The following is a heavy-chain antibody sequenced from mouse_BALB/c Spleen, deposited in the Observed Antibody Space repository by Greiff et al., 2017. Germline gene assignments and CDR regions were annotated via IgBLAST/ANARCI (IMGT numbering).Heavy chain of an antibody. CDR2: IDPANGNT. Sequence: SGAELVKPGASVKLSCTASGFNIKDTYMHWVKQRPEQGLEWIGRIDPANGNTKYDPKFQGKATITADTSSNTAYLQLSSLTSEDTAVYYCAREILRPYYFDYWGQGTTLTVSS. J-gene: IGHJ2*01. CDR1: GFNIKDTY. V-gene: IGHV14-3*02. D-gene: IGHD1-2*01. CDR3: AREILRPYYFDY.